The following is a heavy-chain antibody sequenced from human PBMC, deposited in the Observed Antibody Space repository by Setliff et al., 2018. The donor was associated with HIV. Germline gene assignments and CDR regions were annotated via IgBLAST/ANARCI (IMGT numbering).Heavy chain of an antibody. V-gene: IGHV1-3*01. CDR3: ARLSSAAMWGGGAFDI. CDR2: INAGNGNT. J-gene: IGHJ3*02. D-gene: IGHD2-2*01. Sequence: EASVKVSCKASGYTFTTYAIHWVRQAPGQRLEWMGWINAGNGNTKYSQRFQGRVTITRDTSASTVYMDLSSLRSEDTAVYYCARLSSAAMWGGGAFDIWGQGTVVTVSS. CDR1: GYTFTTYA.